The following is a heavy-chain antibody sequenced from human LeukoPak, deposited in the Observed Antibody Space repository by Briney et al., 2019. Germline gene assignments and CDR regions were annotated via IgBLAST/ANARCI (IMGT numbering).Heavy chain of an antibody. CDR3: ARGDQWLDY. CDR2: ISYDGSSK. J-gene: IGHJ4*02. D-gene: IGHD6-19*01. Sequence: GGSLRLSCAASGFTFSRYAMHWVRQAPGKGLEWVAVISYDGSSKSYADSVKGQFTISRDNSENTLYLHMSGLRAEDTAVYYCARGDQWLDYWGQGTLLTVSS. V-gene: IGHV3-30-3*01. CDR1: GFTFSRYA.